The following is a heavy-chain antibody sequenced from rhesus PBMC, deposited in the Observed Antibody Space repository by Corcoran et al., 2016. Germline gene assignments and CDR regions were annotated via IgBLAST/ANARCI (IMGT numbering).Heavy chain of an antibody. V-gene: IGHV4-122*02. Sequence: QLQLQESGPGLVKPSETLSLTCAVSGYSISSGYGWSWVRHPPGKGREWIGYIHYSGSTSYNPSLKSRVSISRDTSKNQFSWKVSSVTAAGTAVYYCARGYSGYRLYFDYWGQGVLVTVSS. CDR3: ARGYSGYRLYFDY. D-gene: IGHD5-24*01. J-gene: IGHJ4*01. CDR2: IHYSGST. CDR1: GYSISSGYG.